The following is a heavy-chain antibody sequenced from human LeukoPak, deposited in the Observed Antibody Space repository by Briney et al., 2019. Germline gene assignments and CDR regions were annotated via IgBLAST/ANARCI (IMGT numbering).Heavy chain of an antibody. V-gene: IGHV3-30-3*01. Sequence: GRSLILSCAASGFTFSSYAMHWVRQAPGKGLAWVAVRSYDGSNKYYADSVKGRFTISRDNSKNTMYLQINSLRADDTAVYYRARDDCSSTSCYKEGGFDYWGQGILVTVSS. J-gene: IGHJ4*02. CDR1: GFTFSSYA. D-gene: IGHD2-2*02. CDR3: ARDDCSSTSCYKEGGFDY. CDR2: RSYDGSNK.